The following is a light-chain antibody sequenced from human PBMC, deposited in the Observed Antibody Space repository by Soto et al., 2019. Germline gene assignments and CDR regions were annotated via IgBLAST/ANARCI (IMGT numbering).Light chain of an antibody. CDR2: SIS. CDR3: LLYYDGAQV. Sequence: QPVLTQEPSLTVSPGGTVTLTCASSTGAVTSGYYPNWFQQKPGQAPRPLVYSISNKHSWTPARFSGSLLGDKAALTLSDVQPEDEAEYYCLLYYDGAQVFGGGTKLTVL. J-gene: IGLJ3*02. CDR1: TGAVTSGYY. V-gene: IGLV7-43*01.